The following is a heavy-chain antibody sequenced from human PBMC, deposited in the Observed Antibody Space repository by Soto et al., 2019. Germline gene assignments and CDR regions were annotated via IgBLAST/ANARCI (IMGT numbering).Heavy chain of an antibody. CDR1: GYTFTSYY. V-gene: IGHV1-46*01. J-gene: IGHJ4*02. CDR3: APRGPSTVTTAFDY. Sequence: GASVKVSCRASGYTFTSYYIHWVRQAPGQGLEWMGIINPSGGSTNYAQERQGRVTVTRDTSTSTVYMELRSLRSDDTAVYSRAPRGPSTVTTAFDYWGQGTLVTVSS. D-gene: IGHD4-17*01. CDR2: INPSGGST.